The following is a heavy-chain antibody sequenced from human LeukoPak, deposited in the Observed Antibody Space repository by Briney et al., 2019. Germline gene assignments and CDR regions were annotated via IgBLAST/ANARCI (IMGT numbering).Heavy chain of an antibody. CDR1: GGSISSSSYY. V-gene: IGHV4-39*01. J-gene: IGHJ4*02. CDR2: IFYSGST. Sequence: PSETLSLTCTVSGGSISSSSYYWGWIRQPPGKGLEWIGSIFYSGSTYYTPSLKSRVTISVGTSTNQFSLRLSSVTAADTAVYYCARRATVTSHYFDYWGQGNLVTVSS. CDR3: ARRATVTSHYFDY. D-gene: IGHD4-17*01.